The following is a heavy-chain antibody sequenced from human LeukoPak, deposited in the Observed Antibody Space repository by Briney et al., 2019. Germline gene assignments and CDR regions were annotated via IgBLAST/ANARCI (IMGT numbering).Heavy chain of an antibody. CDR2: ISSSSSYI. CDR3: ARDNYDFWSGYSPYDY. Sequence: PGGSLRLSCAASGFTFSSYSMTWVRQAPGKGLEWVSSISSSSSYIYYADSVKGRFTISRGNAKNSLYLQMNSLRAEDTAVYYCARDNYDFWSGYSPYDYWGQGTLVTVSS. J-gene: IGHJ4*02. V-gene: IGHV3-21*01. D-gene: IGHD3-3*01. CDR1: GFTFSSYS.